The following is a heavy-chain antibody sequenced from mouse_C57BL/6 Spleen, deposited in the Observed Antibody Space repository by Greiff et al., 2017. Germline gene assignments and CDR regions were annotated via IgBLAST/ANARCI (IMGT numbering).Heavy chain of an antibody. CDR3: ASSYYNYCDY. J-gene: IGHJ2*01. Sequence: EVQLQQSGPELVKPGASVKISCKASGYSFTGYYMNWVKQSPEKSLEWIGEINPSTGGTTYNQKFKAKATLTVDKSSSTAYMQRKSLTSEDSAVYYCASSYYNYCDYWGQGTTLTVSS. CDR1: GYSFTGYY. D-gene: IGHD2-12*01. CDR2: INPSTGGT. V-gene: IGHV1-42*01.